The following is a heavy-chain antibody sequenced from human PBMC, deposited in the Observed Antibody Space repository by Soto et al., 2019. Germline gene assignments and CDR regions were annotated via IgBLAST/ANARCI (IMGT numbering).Heavy chain of an antibody. V-gene: IGHV1-69*01. D-gene: IGHD3-22*01. CDR2: IIPLFGTA. Sequence: QVQLVQSGAEVKKPGSSVKVSCKASGGTFSIYAIDWVRQAPGQGLEWMGGIIPLFGTANYAQNFQGRITITADESTNTAYMELRSLRPEDTAVYYCARGVHYDSRGYYYFYWGQGTLVTVSS. J-gene: IGHJ4*02. CDR1: GGTFSIYA. CDR3: ARGVHYDSRGYYYFY.